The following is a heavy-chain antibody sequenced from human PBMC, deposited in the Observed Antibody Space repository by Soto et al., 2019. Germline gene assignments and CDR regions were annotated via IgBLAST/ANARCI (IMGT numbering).Heavy chain of an antibody. CDR2: IYNNRSF. Sequence: SETLSLTCTVSGGSVSSGSFYWSWIRQPPGKGLEWIGFIYNNRSFNYNPSLKSRVTISVDTSKHQFSPKLSSVTAADTAVYYCARVPLDYSNSHYFDFWGQGALVTVSS. V-gene: IGHV4-61*01. J-gene: IGHJ4*02. CDR1: GGSVSSGSFY. CDR3: ARVPLDYSNSHYFDF. D-gene: IGHD6-6*01.